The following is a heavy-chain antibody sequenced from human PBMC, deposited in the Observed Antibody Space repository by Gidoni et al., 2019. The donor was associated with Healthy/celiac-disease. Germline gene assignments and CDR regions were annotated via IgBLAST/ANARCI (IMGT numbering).Heavy chain of an antibody. CDR2: ISSSGSTI. J-gene: IGHJ4*02. V-gene: IGHV3-48*03. D-gene: IGHD4-17*01. CDR1: GFTFSSYE. Sequence: EVQLVESGGGLVQPGGSLRLSCAASGFTFSSYEMNWVRQAPGTGLEWVSYISSSGSTIYYADSVKGRFTISRDNAKNSLYLQMNSLRAEDTAVYYCARGPSDYGDYPVFDYWGQGTLVTVSS. CDR3: ARGPSDYGDYPVFDY.